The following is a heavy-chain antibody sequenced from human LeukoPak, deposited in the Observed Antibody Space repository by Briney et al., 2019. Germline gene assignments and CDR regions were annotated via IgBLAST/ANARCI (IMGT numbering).Heavy chain of an antibody. D-gene: IGHD6-6*01. CDR3: ARGMWQGQLVDY. Sequence: ASVKVSCKASGYTFTSYDINWVRQATGQGLEWMGWMNPNSGNTGYAQKFQGRVTMTRNTSISTAYMELSSLRSEDTAVYYCARGMWQGQLVDYWSQGTLVTVSS. CDR1: GYTFTSYD. CDR2: MNPNSGNT. J-gene: IGHJ4*02. V-gene: IGHV1-8*01.